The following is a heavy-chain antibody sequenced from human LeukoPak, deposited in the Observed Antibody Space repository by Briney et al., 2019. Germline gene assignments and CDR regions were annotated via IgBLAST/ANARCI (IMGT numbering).Heavy chain of an antibody. J-gene: IGHJ4*02. CDR1: GGSFNSYH. V-gene: IGHV4-4*07. CDR3: ARENSGSYREFDY. D-gene: IGHD1-26*01. Sequence: SETLSLTCTVSGGSFNSYHWSWIRQPAGKGLEWIGRIYTSGSANYNASLKSRVSMSVDTSKNQFSLKLSSVTAADTAVFYCARENSGSYREFDYWGQGTLVTVSS. CDR2: IYTSGSA.